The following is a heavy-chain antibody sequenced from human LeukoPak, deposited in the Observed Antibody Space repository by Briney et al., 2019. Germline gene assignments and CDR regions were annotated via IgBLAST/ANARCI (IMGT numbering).Heavy chain of an antibody. CDR2: IRPYNGDT. CDR1: GYTFIAYG. V-gene: IGHV1-18*01. D-gene: IGHD6-13*01. CDR3: ARAGIAADGIIDY. Sequence: GASVKVSCKASGYTFIAYGISWVRQAPGQRLEWMGWIRPYNGDTNYAQKFQGRVTMTTDTSTTTAYMELRGLRSDDTAVYYCARAGIAADGIIDYWGQGTLVTVSS. J-gene: IGHJ4*02.